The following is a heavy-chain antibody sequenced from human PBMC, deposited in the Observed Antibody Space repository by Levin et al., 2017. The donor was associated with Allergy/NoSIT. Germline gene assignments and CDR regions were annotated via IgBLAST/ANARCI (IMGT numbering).Heavy chain of an antibody. D-gene: IGHD2-2*01. CDR3: AGERLKVVVPAAISGNENWFDP. J-gene: IGHJ5*02. V-gene: IGHV4-34*01. CDR2: INHSGST. Sequence: NSSETLSLTCAVYGGSFSGYYWSWIRQPPGKGLEWIGEINHSGSTNYNPSLKSRVTISVDTSKNQFSLKLSSVTAADTAVYYCAGERLKVVVPAAISGNENWFDPWGQGTLVTVSS. CDR1: GGSFSGYY.